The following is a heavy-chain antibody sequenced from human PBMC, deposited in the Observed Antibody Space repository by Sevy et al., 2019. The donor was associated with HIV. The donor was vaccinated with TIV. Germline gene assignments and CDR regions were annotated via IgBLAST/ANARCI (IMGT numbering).Heavy chain of an antibody. J-gene: IGHJ4*02. CDR2: INISSRFI. Sequence: GGSLRLSCAASGFTFSDYYMSWIRQAPGKGPEWVSYINISSRFINYVDSVKGRFTISRDNAKNSLYLQMNSLRAGDTAVYYCARGKVLFDYWGQGTLVTVSS. V-gene: IGHV3-11*06. CDR3: ARGKVLFDY. CDR1: GFTFSDYY.